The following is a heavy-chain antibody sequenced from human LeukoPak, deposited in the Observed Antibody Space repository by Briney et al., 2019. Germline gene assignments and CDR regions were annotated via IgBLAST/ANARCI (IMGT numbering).Heavy chain of an antibody. CDR1: GYTFTSYD. D-gene: IGHD3-3*01. J-gene: IGHJ4*02. V-gene: IGHV1-8*03. Sequence: GASVKVSCKASGYTFTSYDINWVRQATGQGLEWMGWMNPNSGNTGYAQKFQGRVTITRNTSISTAYMELSSLRSEDTAVYYCARSPANYDFWSGYPLGYWGQGTLVTVSS. CDR3: ARSPANYDFWSGYPLGY. CDR2: MNPNSGNT.